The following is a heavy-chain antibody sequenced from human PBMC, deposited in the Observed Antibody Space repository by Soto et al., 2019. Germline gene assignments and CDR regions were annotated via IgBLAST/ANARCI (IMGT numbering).Heavy chain of an antibody. Sequence: PGESLKISCKGSGYSFTSYWIGWVRQMPGKGLEWMGIIYPGDSDTRYSPSFQGQVTISADKSISTAYLQWSSLKASDTAMYYCARFITMVRGVPNYYFDYWGQGTLVTVSS. CDR2: IYPGDSDT. CDR1: GYSFTSYW. D-gene: IGHD3-10*01. CDR3: ARFITMVRGVPNYYFDY. J-gene: IGHJ4*02. V-gene: IGHV5-51*01.